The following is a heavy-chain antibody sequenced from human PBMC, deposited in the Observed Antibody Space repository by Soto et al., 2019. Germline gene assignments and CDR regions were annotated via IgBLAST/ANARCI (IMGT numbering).Heavy chain of an antibody. CDR1: GYTFTSYG. J-gene: IGHJ6*02. D-gene: IGHD6-19*01. CDR3: ARGSVAQDANYYYYGMDV. Sequence: GASEKVSSKASGYTFTSYGISWVRQAPGQGLEWRGWISAFNGNSNYAQKLQGRAAMTTDTSTSTAYMELRSLRSDDTAVYYCARGSVAQDANYYYYGMDVCGQGTTVTVSS. V-gene: IGHV1-18*04. CDR2: ISAFNGNS.